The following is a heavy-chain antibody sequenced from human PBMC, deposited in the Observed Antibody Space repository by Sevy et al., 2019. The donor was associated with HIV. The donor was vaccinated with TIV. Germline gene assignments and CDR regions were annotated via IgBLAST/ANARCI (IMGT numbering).Heavy chain of an antibody. CDR1: GFTFDDYA. CDR3: AKGPTARTVHYFDY. V-gene: IGHV3-9*01. J-gene: IGHJ4*02. Sequence: GGSLRLSCAASGFTFDDYAMHWVRQAPGKGLEWVSGISWNSGSIGYAYSVKGRFSISRDNAKNSLYLQMNSLRAEDTALYYCAKGPTARTVHYFDYWGQGTLVTVSS. CDR2: ISWNSGSI. D-gene: IGHD6-6*01.